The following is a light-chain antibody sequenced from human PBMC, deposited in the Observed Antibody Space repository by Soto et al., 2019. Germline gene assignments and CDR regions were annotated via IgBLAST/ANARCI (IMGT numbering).Light chain of an antibody. CDR3: SSYTSSTTVI. CDR1: SSDVGNYNY. J-gene: IGLJ2*01. Sequence: QSALTQPASMSGSPGQSITISCTGSSSDVGNYNYVSWYQQHPGKAPKLMIYDVNKRPSGVSDRFSGSKSGNTASLTISGLQADDEDDYYCSSYTSSTTVIFGGGTKLTVL. CDR2: DVN. V-gene: IGLV2-14*03.